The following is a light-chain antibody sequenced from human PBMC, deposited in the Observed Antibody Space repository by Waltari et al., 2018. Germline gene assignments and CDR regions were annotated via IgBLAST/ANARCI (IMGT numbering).Light chain of an antibody. J-gene: IGLJ3*02. CDR2: EAF. V-gene: IGLV2-23*01. CDR1: SRNVGPNDF. Sequence: QSALTQPASVSGSPGQSITISCLGTSRNVGPNDFVPWYQQRPGNAPKLLIYEAFKRPSGVSNRFSGSKSGNTASLTISGLQPEDGADYYCCSSAGSSLFLLFGGGTRLTVL. CDR3: CSSAGSSLFLL.